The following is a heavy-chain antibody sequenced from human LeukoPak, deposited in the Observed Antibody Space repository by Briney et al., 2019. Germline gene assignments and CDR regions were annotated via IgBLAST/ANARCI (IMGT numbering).Heavy chain of an antibody. Sequence: PSETLSLTCAVYGGSFSGYYWSWIRQPPGKGLEWIGEINHSGSTNYNPSLKSRVTISVDKSKNQFSLKLSSVTAADTAVYYCARTGIAAAGTIDYWGQGTLVTVSS. CDR1: GGSFSGYY. V-gene: IGHV4-34*01. J-gene: IGHJ4*02. D-gene: IGHD6-13*01. CDR2: INHSGST. CDR3: ARTGIAAAGTIDY.